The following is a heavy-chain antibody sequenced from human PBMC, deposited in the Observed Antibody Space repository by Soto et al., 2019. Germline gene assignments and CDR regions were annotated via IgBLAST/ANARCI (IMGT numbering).Heavy chain of an antibody. CDR1: GGSISSYY. Sequence: PSETLSLTCTVSGGSISSYYWSWIRQPPGKGLEWIGYIYYSGSTNYNPSLKSRVTISVDTSKNQFSLKLSSVTAADTAVYYCARSLALDGTVDYWRQGTLVAVSS. V-gene: IGHV4-59*01. J-gene: IGHJ4*02. CDR3: ARSLALDGTVDY. D-gene: IGHD6-19*01. CDR2: IYYSGST.